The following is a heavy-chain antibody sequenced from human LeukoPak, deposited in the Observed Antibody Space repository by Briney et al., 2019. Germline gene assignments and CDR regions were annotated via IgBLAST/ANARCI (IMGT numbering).Heavy chain of an antibody. CDR2: IYYSGST. V-gene: IGHV4-61*01. Sequence: ASETLSLTCTVSGGSVSSGSYYWSWIRQPPGKGLEWIGYIYYSGSTNYNPSLKSRVTISVDTSKNQFSLKLSSVTAADTAVYYCARWKLDWNYGDWFDPWGQGTLVTVSS. CDR1: GGSVSSGSYY. J-gene: IGHJ5*02. CDR3: ARWKLDWNYGDWFDP. D-gene: IGHD1-7*01.